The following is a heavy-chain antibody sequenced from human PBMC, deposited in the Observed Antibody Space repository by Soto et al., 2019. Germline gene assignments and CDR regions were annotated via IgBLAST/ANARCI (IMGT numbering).Heavy chain of an antibody. CDR2: INIDGSIT. V-gene: IGHV3-74*01. Sequence: GGSLRLSCEASGFTFSRYWMHWVRQAPGKGLVWVSRINIDGSITNYADSVKDRFTISRDSAKNTLYLQMNSLRVEDTAVYRCARGRSGSPMAHDNWGEGTLVTVSS. D-gene: IGHD3-10*01. J-gene: IGHJ4*02. CDR3: ARGRSGSPMAHDN. CDR1: GFTFSRYW.